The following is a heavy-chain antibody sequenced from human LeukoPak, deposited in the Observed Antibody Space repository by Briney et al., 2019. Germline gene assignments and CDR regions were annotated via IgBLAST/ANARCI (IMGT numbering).Heavy chain of an antibody. CDR1: GYTFTGYY. CDR2: INPNSGGT. D-gene: IGHD3-22*01. V-gene: IGHV1-2*06. Sequence: ASVKVSCKASGYTFTGYYMHWVRQAPGQGLEWMGRINPNSGGTNYAQKFQGRVTMTRDTSISTAYMELSRLRSDDTAVYYCARDNYYDSSGYYYDDSRRSFDPWGQGTLVTVSS. CDR3: ARDNYYDSSGYYYDDSRRSFDP. J-gene: IGHJ5*02.